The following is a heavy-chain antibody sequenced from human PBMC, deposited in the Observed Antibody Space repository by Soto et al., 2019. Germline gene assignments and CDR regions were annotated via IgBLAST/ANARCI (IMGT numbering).Heavy chain of an antibody. CDR3: TRDYDFWSGYYNFYYYGMGV. CDR2: IRSKAYGGTT. J-gene: IGHJ6*02. V-gene: IGHV3-49*04. CDR1: GFTFGDYA. D-gene: IGHD3-3*01. Sequence: GGSLRLSCTASGFTFGDYAMSWVRQAPGKGLEWVGFIRSKAYGGTTEYAASVKGRFTISRDDSKSIAYLQMNSLKTEDTAVYYCTRDYDFWSGYYNFYYYGMGVWGQGTTVTVSS.